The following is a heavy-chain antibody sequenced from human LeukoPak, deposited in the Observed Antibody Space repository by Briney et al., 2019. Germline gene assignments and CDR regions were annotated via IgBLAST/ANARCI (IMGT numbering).Heavy chain of an antibody. CDR2: ISESGSAI. J-gene: IGHJ6*03. CDR3: AKTTDNYYYYYMDV. Sequence: PGGSLRLSCAASGFTFSSYEMNWVRLAPGKGLEWVSYISESGSAIYYADSVKGRFTISRDNAKNSLYLQMNSLRAEDTAVYYCAKTTDNYYYYYMDVWGKGTTVTVSS. D-gene: IGHD4-17*01. V-gene: IGHV3-48*03. CDR1: GFTFSSYE.